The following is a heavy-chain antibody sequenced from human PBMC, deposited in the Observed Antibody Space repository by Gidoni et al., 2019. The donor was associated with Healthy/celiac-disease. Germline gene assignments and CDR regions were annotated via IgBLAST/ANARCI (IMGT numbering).Heavy chain of an antibody. Sequence: QVQLVASGGGVVQPGSSLRLSCAASGFTFSSYAMHWVRQAPGKGLEWVAVISYDGSNKYYADSVKGRFTISRDNSKNTLYLQMNSLRAEDTAVYYCARDLADWGQGTLVTVSS. CDR3: ARDLAD. CDR1: GFTFSSYA. V-gene: IGHV3-30-3*01. CDR2: ISYDGSNK. J-gene: IGHJ4*02.